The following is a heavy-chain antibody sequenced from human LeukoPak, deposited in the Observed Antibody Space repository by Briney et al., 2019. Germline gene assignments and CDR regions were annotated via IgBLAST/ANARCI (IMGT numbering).Heavy chain of an antibody. J-gene: IGHJ4*02. Sequence: GGSLRLSCAASGFTFSSYSMNWVRQAPGKGLEWVSYISSSSSTIYYADSVKGRFTISRDNAKNSLYLQMNSLRAEDTAVYYCASQDPTGVDYWGQGTLVTVSS. CDR2: ISSSSSTI. D-gene: IGHD1-14*01. V-gene: IGHV3-48*01. CDR1: GFTFSSYS. CDR3: ASQDPTGVDY.